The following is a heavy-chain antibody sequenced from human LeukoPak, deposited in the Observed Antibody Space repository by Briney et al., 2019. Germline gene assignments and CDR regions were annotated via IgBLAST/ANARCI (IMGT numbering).Heavy chain of an antibody. D-gene: IGHD7-27*01. CDR1: GGTFSSYA. Sequence: AASVKVSCKASGGTFSSYAISWVRQAPGQGLEWMGWINTNTGNPTYAQGFTGRFVFSLDTSVSTAYLQISSLKAEDTAVYYCARTNWGFDNAFDYWGQGTLVTVSS. CDR2: INTNTGNP. J-gene: IGHJ4*02. V-gene: IGHV7-4-1*02. CDR3: ARTNWGFDNAFDY.